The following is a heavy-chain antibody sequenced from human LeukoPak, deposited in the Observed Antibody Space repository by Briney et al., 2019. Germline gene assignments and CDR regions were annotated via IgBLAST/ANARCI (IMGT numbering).Heavy chain of an antibody. CDR1: GFTFSDYY. CDR3: ARGRNDQYYYYYGMDV. Sequence: PGGSLRLSCAASGFTFSDYYMSWIRQAPGKGLEWVSYISSSGSTIYYADSVKGRFTISRDNAKNSLYLQMNSLRAEDTAVYYCARGRNDQYYYYYGMDVWGQGTTVTVSS. D-gene: IGHD2-2*01. V-gene: IGHV3-11*01. J-gene: IGHJ6*02. CDR2: ISSSGSTI.